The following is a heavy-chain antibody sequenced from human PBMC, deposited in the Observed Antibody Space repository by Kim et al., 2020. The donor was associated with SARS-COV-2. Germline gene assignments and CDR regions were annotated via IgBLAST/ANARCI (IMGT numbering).Heavy chain of an antibody. V-gene: IGHV4-59*08. CDR3: ARLQAVAGTRPPYYFDY. CDR1: GGSISSYY. Sequence: SETLSLTCTVSGGSISSYYWSWIRQPPGKGLEWIGYIYYSGSTNYNPSLKSRVTISVDTSKNQFSLKLSSVTAADTAVYYCARLQAVAGTRPPYYFDYWGQGTLVTVSS. J-gene: IGHJ4*02. CDR2: IYYSGST. D-gene: IGHD6-19*01.